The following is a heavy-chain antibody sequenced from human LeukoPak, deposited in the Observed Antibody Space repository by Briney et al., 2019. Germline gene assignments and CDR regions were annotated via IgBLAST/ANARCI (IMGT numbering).Heavy chain of an antibody. CDR1: GYSFTSCW. D-gene: IGHD6-13*01. J-gene: IGHJ4*02. V-gene: IGHV5-51*01. CDR2: IYPGDSDT. CDR3: ARQPGRIAAADY. Sequence: GESLKISCKGSGYSFTSCWIGWVRQLPGKGLEWMGIIYPGDSDTRYSPSFQGQVTISADKSISTAYLQWSSPKASDTAMYHCARQPGRIAAADYWGQGTLATVSS.